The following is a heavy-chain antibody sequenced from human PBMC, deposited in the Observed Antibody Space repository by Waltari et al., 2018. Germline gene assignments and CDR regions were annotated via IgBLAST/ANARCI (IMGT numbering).Heavy chain of an antibody. J-gene: IGHJ4*02. CDR3: ARDKCSSTSCYGADY. CDR2: SNTTTGNP. D-gene: IGHD2-2*01. Sequence: QVQLVQSGSELKKPGASVKVSCKASGYTFTSYAMNWVRQAPGQGLEWMGWSNTTTGNPTYAQGFTGRFVFALDTSVSTAYLQISSLKAEDTAVYYCARDKCSSTSCYGADYWGQGTLVTVSS. V-gene: IGHV7-4-1*02. CDR1: GYTFTSYA.